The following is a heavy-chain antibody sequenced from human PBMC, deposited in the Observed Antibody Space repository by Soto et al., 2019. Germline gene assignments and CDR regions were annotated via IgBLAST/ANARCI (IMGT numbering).Heavy chain of an antibody. CDR1: GLTFSNYT. CDR2: ISSRGTYI. D-gene: IGHD6-6*01. Sequence: PGLSMRLSSTASGLTFSNYTINWIRKAPGKGLEWVSSISSRGTYISYADSVKGRFTISRDNAKNSLYLQMNSLRAEDTAVYYCARVSSSSQYYYGMDVWGQGTTVTVSS. CDR3: ARVSSSSQYYYGMDV. J-gene: IGHJ6*02. V-gene: IGHV3-21*01.